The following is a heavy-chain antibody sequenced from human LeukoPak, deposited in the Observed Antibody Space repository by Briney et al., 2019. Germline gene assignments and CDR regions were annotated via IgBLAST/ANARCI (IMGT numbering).Heavy chain of an antibody. Sequence: NPSETLSLTCTVSGGSISSGSYYWSWIRQPAGKGLEWIGRIYTSGSTNYNPSLKSRVTISVDTSKNQFSLKLSSVTAADTAVYYCARVNVGSGQQLAQMYYYYYYMDVWGKGTTVTISS. J-gene: IGHJ6*03. CDR2: IYTSGST. D-gene: IGHD6-13*01. V-gene: IGHV4-61*02. CDR1: GGSISSGSYY. CDR3: ARVNVGSGQQLAQMYYYYYYMDV.